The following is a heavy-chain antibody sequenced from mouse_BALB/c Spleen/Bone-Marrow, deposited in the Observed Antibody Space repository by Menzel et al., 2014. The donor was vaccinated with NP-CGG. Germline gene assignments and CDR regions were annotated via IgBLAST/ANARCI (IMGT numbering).Heavy chain of an antibody. CDR1: GYVFSTYW. CDR2: IYPGDGDT. V-gene: IGHV1-80*01. D-gene: IGHD1-1*01. Sequence: VQLQESGAELVRHGSSVKISCKASGYVFSTYWMHWVKQRPGQGLEWIGQIYPGDGDTNYNGKFKTKATLTADKSSSTAYMQLSSLTSEDSAVFFCERGDIYYSPREYFVLWRQGNSLTVSS. J-gene: IGHJ2*02. CDR3: ERGDIYYSPREYFVL.